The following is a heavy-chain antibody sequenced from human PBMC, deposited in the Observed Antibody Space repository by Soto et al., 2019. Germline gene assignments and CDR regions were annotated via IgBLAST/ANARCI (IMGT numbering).Heavy chain of an antibody. V-gene: IGHV3-74*01. CDR2: INSDGSSI. Sequence: GGSLRLSCAASGFPFSSYWMHWVRQAPGKGLVWVSRINSDGSSISYADSVKGRFTISRDNAKNTLYLQMNSLRVEDTAVYYCARETGYSSGWRQDYWGQGTLVTVS. CDR1: GFPFSSYW. D-gene: IGHD6-19*01. J-gene: IGHJ4*02. CDR3: ARETGYSSGWRQDY.